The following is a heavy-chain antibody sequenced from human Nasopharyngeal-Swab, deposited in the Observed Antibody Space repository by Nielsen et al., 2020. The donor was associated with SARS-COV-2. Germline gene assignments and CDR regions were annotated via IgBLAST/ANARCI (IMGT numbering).Heavy chain of an antibody. Sequence: ASVKVSCKASGYTFTSYYMHWVRQAPGQGLEWMGIINPSGGSTSYAQKFQGRVTMTRDTSTSTVYMELSSLRSDDTAVYYCARVPRYCSSTSCYAEPYYYYYGMDVWGQGTTVTVSS. V-gene: IGHV1-46*01. CDR3: ARVPRYCSSTSCYAEPYYYYYGMDV. D-gene: IGHD2-2*01. CDR1: GYTFTSYY. CDR2: INPSGGST. J-gene: IGHJ6*02.